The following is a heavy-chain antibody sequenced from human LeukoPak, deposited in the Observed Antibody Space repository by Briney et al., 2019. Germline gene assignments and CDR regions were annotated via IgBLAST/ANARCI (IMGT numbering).Heavy chain of an antibody. CDR3: ATSDDSSGSD. CDR1: GFAFSGYW. J-gene: IGHJ4*02. Sequence: GGSLRLSCAASGFAFSGYWMSWVRQAPGKGLEWVANINLDGSVRHYVDSARGRFTISRDNAKNSLYLQMNSLRAEDTALYYCATSDDSSGSDWGQGTLVTVSS. V-gene: IGHV3-7*01. D-gene: IGHD3-22*01. CDR2: INLDGSVR.